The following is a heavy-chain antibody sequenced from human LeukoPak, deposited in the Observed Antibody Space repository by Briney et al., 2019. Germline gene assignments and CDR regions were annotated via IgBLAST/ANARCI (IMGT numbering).Heavy chain of an antibody. CDR3: ARRKESYFDY. CDR1: GGSISSSSYY. CDR2: IYYSGST. Sequence: SETLSLTCTVSGGSISSSSYYWGWIRQPPGKRLEWIGSIYYSGSTYYNPSLKSRVTISVDTSKNQFSLKLSSVTAADTAVYYCARRKESYFDYWGQGTLVTVSS. V-gene: IGHV4-39*01. J-gene: IGHJ4*02.